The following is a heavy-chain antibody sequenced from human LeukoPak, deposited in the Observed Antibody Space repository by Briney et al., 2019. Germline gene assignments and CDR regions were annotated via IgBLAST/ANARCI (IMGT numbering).Heavy chain of an antibody. CDR3: ARDYCDSSDYSPYTFQH. V-gene: IGHV4-4*02. Sequence: SETLSLTCAVSGGSISSGDWWSWVRQPPGKGLEWIGEIHHSGNTNYYPSLKSRVTISIDKTMNQLSLRLTSMTAADTAVYYCARDYCDSSDYSPYTFQHWGQGTLVTVSS. CDR1: GGSISSGDW. D-gene: IGHD3-22*01. CDR2: IHHSGNT. J-gene: IGHJ1*01.